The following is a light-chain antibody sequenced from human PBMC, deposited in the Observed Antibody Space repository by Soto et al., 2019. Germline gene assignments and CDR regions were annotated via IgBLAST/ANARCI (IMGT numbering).Light chain of an antibody. J-gene: IGLJ1*01. Sequence: QSALTQPRSVSGSPGQSVTISCAGTSSDIGAYNYVSWYQQYPGKAPKLMIYDVNKRPSAVPDRFSGSKSGNTASLTISGLQAEDEADYFCCSYAGTYTFVFGTGTKVTVL. CDR2: DVN. V-gene: IGLV2-11*01. CDR3: CSYAGTYTFV. CDR1: SSDIGAYNY.